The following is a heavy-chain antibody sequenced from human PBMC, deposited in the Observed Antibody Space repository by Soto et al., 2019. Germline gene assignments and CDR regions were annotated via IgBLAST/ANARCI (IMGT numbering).Heavy chain of an antibody. CDR2: IKQDGSGQ. V-gene: IGHV3-7*05. Sequence: EVQLVESGGGLVQPGGSLRLSCGASGFTFSSYWMSWVRQAPGKGLDWVANIKQDGSGQYYVNSVKGRFTISSDNAKNSLYLQMNSLRAEDTAVYYCARGYGDLYWGQGTLVTVSS. CDR1: GFTFSSYW. D-gene: IGHD2-21*02. CDR3: ARGYGDLY. J-gene: IGHJ4*02.